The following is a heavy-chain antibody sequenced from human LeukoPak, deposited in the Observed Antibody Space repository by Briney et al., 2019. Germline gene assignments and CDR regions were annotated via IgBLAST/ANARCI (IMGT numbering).Heavy chain of an antibody. Sequence: SETLSLTCTVSGGSLSRYYWSWVRQPPGKGLEWIGYIYYRGSSNYNPSLKSRVTISVDTSKNQFSLKLSSVTAADTAVYYCARANRGYSYGSFDYWGQGTLVTVSA. CDR3: ARANRGYSYGSFDY. CDR1: GGSLSRYY. V-gene: IGHV4-59*08. D-gene: IGHD5-18*01. J-gene: IGHJ4*02. CDR2: IYYRGSS.